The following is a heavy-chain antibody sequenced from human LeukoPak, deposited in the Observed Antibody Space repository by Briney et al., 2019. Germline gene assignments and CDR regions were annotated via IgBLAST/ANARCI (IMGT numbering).Heavy chain of an antibody. Sequence: PGGPLRLSCAASGFTFSSYEMNWVRQAPRKGLEWVSYISSSGSTTYYAASVKGRFTISRDNAKNSLYLQMNSLRVEDTAVYYCASQKGRIAVAVDYWGQGTLVTVSS. D-gene: IGHD6-19*01. V-gene: IGHV3-48*03. CDR2: ISSSGSTT. J-gene: IGHJ4*02. CDR1: GFTFSSYE. CDR3: ASQKGRIAVAVDY.